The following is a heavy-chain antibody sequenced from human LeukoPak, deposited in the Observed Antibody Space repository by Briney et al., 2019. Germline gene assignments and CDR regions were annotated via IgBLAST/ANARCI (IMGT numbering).Heavy chain of an antibody. CDR2: ISGSGGST. J-gene: IGHJ4*02. Sequence: PGGSLRLSCAASGFTFSSYAISWVRQAPGKGLEWVSAISGSGGSTYYADSVKGRFTIYRDHSKNTLYLQMNSLRAEDTAVYYCAKLATGWYIGFDYWGQGTLVTVSS. V-gene: IGHV3-23*01. CDR3: AKLATGWYIGFDY. D-gene: IGHD6-19*01. CDR1: GFTFSSYA.